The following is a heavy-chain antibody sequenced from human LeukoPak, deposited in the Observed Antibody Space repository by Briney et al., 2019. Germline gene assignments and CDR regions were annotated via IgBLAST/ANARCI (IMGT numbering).Heavy chain of an antibody. CDR1: GFTFSNVW. J-gene: IGHJ4*02. D-gene: IGHD2-21*01. CDR2: IRRKTDGETT. V-gene: IGHV3-15*01. CDR3: VTDLVIKGYFDY. Sequence: GGSLRLSCAASGFTFSNVWMSWVRQVTGEGLEWVGRIRRKTDGETTDHAAPVKGRFTISRDDSKNTLYLQMNSLKTEDTAVYYCVTDLVIKGYFDYWGQGALVTVSS.